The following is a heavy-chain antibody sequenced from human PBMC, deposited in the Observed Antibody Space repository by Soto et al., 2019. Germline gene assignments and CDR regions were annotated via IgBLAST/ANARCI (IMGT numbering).Heavy chain of an antibody. CDR1: GGSVSSGSFY. J-gene: IGHJ6*02. Sequence: SETLSLTCTVSGGSVSSGSFYWSWIRRPPGKGLEWIGYFYDSGSTNYNPSLRSRVTMSVDTSKNQFSLKLSSVTAADTAVYYCAASAPPATNYYYAMDIWGQGTTVTVSS. V-gene: IGHV4-61*01. D-gene: IGHD5-12*01. CDR3: AASAPPATNYYYAMDI. CDR2: FYDSGST.